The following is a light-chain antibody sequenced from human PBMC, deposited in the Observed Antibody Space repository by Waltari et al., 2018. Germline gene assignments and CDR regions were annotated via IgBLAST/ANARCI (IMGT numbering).Light chain of an antibody. J-gene: IGKJ4*01. CDR3: QQYHTYPPRA. CDR1: QSISSS. V-gene: IGKV1-5*03. Sequence: DIQMTQSPSTLSASVGDRVTITCRASQSISSSLAWYHQKPGKAPKLLIYKASRLQSGVPSRFSGSGYGTHFTLTISSLQPDDFATYYCQQYHTYPPRAFGGGTKVEIK. CDR2: KAS.